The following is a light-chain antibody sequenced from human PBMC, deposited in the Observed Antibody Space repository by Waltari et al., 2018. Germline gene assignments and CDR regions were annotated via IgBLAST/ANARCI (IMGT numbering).Light chain of an antibody. V-gene: IGLV1-51*02. Sequence: QSVLTQPPSVSAAPGQRVTISCSGGSSNIGNNYVSWYRQFPGTAPKLLIYEKRERPSGVPCGFSGSNSGTSATLDITGIQAGDEADYYCGTWDSSLSGAVFGGGTHLTVL. CDR3: GTWDSSLSGAV. J-gene: IGLJ7*01. CDR1: SSNIGNNY. CDR2: EKR.